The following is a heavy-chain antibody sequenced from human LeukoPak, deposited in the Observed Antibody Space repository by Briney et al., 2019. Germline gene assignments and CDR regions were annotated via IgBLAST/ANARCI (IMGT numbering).Heavy chain of an antibody. D-gene: IGHD2-8*02. CDR1: GFTFSNAW. CDR2: IKSKTDGETT. J-gene: IGHJ4*02. CDR3: TTVGPTGY. Sequence: PGGSLRLSCAASGFTFSNAWMSWVRQAPGKGLEWVGRIKSKTDGETTDYAAPVKGKFTISRDDSKNTLYLQMNSLKTEDTAVYYCTTVGPTGYWGQGTLVTVSS. V-gene: IGHV3-15*01.